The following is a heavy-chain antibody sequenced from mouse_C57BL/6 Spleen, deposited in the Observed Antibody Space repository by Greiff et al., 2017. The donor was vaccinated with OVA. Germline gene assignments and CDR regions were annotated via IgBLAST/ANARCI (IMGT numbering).Heavy chain of an antibody. CDR3: ARSERPRQLSPPPYAMDY. V-gene: IGHV1-80*01. Sequence: QVQLQQSGAELVKPGASVKISCKASGYAFSSYWMNWVKQRPGKGLEWIGQIYPGDGDTNYNGKFKGKATLTADKSSSTAYMQLSSLTSEDSAVYFCARSERPRQLSPPPYAMDYWGQGTSVTVSS. J-gene: IGHJ4*01. D-gene: IGHD3-2*02. CDR2: IYPGDGDT. CDR1: GYAFSSYW.